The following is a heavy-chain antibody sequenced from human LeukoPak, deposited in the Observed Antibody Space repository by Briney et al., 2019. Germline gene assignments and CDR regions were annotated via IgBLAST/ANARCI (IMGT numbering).Heavy chain of an antibody. CDR2: ISHDGNNQ. CDR1: GFTFSSYA. V-gene: IGHV3-30*04. Sequence: PGGSLRLSCAASGFTFSSYAMHWVRQAPGKGLEWVAVISHDGNNQYYADSLKGRFTISRDNSKSTLYLQMNSLRTEDTAVYYCAKGGPPTGASPRPWDFNYWGQGTLVTVSS. CDR3: AKGGPPTGASPRPWDFNY. D-gene: IGHD1-26*01. J-gene: IGHJ4*02.